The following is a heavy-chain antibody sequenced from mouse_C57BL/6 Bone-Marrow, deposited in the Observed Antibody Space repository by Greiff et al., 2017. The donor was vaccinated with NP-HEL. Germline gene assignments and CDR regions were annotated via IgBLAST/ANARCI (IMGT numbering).Heavy chain of an antibody. Sequence: VQLQQSGTVLARPGASVKMSCKTSGYTFTSYWMHWVKQRPGQGLEWIGAIYPGNSDTSYNQKFKGKAKLTAVTSASTAYMELSSLTNEDSAVYYCTRRATGSSLYFYYWGQGTTLTVSS. CDR2: IYPGNSDT. J-gene: IGHJ2*01. D-gene: IGHD1-1*01. CDR1: GYTFTSYW. V-gene: IGHV1-5*01. CDR3: TRRATGSSLYFYY.